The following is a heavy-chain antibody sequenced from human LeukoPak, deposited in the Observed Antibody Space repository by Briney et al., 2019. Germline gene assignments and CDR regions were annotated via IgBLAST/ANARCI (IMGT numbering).Heavy chain of an antibody. CDR1: GCTFSSYA. CDR2: ISYDGSNK. V-gene: IGHV3-30*18. D-gene: IGHD3-22*01. J-gene: IGHJ3*02. Sequence: GGSLRLSCAASGCTFSSYAMSWIRQAPGKGLEWVAVISYDGSNKYYADSVKGRFTISRDNSKNTLYLQMNSLRAEDTAVYYCAKGYDSSGYDAFDIWGQGTMVTVSS. CDR3: AKGYDSSGYDAFDI.